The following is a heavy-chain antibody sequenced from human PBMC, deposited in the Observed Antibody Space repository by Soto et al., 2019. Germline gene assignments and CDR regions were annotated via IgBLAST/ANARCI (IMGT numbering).Heavy chain of an antibody. CDR3: TGGGSGDFVYSFDS. J-gene: IGHJ4*02. V-gene: IGHV1-18*01. CDR1: GYTFTTYG. D-gene: IGHD3-10*01. CDR2: ISPYNGNT. Sequence: QVQLVQSGAEVKKPGASVKVSCKTSGYTFTTYGISWVRQAPGQGLEWMGWISPYNGNTKYAQKLQGRVTMTADTSRSTAKRDLGGRNFDDPAFYYCTGGGSGDFVYSFDSGGQGTLVTVSS.